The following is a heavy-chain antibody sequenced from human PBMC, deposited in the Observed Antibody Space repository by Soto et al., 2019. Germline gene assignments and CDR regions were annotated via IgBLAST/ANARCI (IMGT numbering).Heavy chain of an antibody. J-gene: IGHJ4*02. D-gene: IGHD5-18*01. V-gene: IGHV3-30*04. CDR3: AKATSAYTYGYFAC. CDR2: ISHDGSSQ. Sequence: GGSLRLSCEVTGFAFRSYAMQLVRQAPGKGLEWVAVISHDGSSQYYADSMRGRFTISRDNSKTKMYLEINSLRTDDTAIYYCAKATSAYTYGYFACWGQGTVVT. CDR1: GFAFRSYA.